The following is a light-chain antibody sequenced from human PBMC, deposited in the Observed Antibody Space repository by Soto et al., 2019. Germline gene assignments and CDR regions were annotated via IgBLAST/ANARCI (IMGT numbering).Light chain of an antibody. CDR2: GAS. Sequence: EVVMTQSPATLSVSPGGRATLSCRASQSISDTLAWYQQKPGQAPRLLIHGASARAPGFPARFSGSGSGTDFTLTISSLQSEDFAVYYCQHYETFGQGTKVDIK. CDR1: QSISDT. V-gene: IGKV3-15*01. J-gene: IGKJ1*01. CDR3: QHYET.